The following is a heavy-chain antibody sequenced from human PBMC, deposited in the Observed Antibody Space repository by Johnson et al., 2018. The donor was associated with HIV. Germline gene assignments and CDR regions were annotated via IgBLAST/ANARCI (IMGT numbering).Heavy chain of an antibody. CDR2: ISYDGSNK. Sequence: QVQLVESGGGVVQPGRSLRLSCAASGFTFSSYAMHWVRQAPGKGLEWVAVISYDGSNKYYADSVKGRFTISRDNSKNTLYLQMNSLRAEDTAVYYCAKEEEDAFDIWGQGTWVAVSS. V-gene: IGHV3-30*04. CDR1: GFTFSSYA. J-gene: IGHJ3*02. CDR3: AKEEEDAFDI.